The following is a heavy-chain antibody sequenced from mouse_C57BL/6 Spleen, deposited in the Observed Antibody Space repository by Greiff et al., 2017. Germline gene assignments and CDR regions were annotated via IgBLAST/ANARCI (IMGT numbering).Heavy chain of an antibody. CDR2: IDPSDSET. D-gene: IGHD1-1*01. CDR1: GYTFTSYW. Sequence: QVQLQQPGAELVRPGSSVKLSCKASGYTFTSYWMHWVKPRPIQGLEWIGNIDPSDSETHSNQKFKDKATLTVDKSSSTAYMQLSSLTSEDSAVYYGARPYYGSSYGAMDYWGQGTSVTVSS. CDR3: ARPYYGSSYGAMDY. V-gene: IGHV1-52*01. J-gene: IGHJ4*01.